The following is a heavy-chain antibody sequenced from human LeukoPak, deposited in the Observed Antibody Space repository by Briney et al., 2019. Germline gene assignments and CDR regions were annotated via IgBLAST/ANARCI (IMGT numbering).Heavy chain of an antibody. J-gene: IGHJ4*02. CDR3: ARDLRGTEAYFDY. CDR2: IIPIFGTA. D-gene: IGHD1-1*01. Sequence: GASVKVSCKASGGTFSSYAISWVRQAPGQGLEWMGGIIPIFGTANYAQKFQGRVTITADESTSTAYMELSSLRSEDTAVYYCARDLRGTEAYFDYWGQGTLVTASS. V-gene: IGHV1-69*13. CDR1: GGTFSSYA.